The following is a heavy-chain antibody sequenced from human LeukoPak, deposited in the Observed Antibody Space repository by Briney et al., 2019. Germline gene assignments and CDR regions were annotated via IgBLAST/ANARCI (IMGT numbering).Heavy chain of an antibody. CDR2: TSGSGGST. J-gene: IGHJ4*02. Sequence: GGSLRLSCAASGFTFSSYAMSWVRQAPGEGLEWVSATSGSGGSTYYADSVKGRFTISRDNSKNTLYLQMNSLRAEDTAVYYCAKDLKVVPAAVFDYWGQGTLVTVSS. CDR3: AKDLKVVPAAVFDY. CDR1: GFTFSSYA. V-gene: IGHV3-23*01. D-gene: IGHD2-2*01.